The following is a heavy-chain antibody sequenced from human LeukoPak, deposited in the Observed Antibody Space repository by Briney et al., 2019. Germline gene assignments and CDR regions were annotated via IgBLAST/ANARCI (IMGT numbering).Heavy chain of an antibody. CDR3: AKSRSDGYYFDY. Sequence: AGGSLRLSCAASGFTFDDYAMHWVRQAPGKGLEWVSGISWNSGSKGYADSVKGRFTISRDNAKNSLYLQMNSLRAEDMALYYCAKSRSDGYYFDYWGQGTLVTVSS. V-gene: IGHV3-9*03. D-gene: IGHD2-15*01. J-gene: IGHJ4*02. CDR1: GFTFDDYA. CDR2: ISWNSGSK.